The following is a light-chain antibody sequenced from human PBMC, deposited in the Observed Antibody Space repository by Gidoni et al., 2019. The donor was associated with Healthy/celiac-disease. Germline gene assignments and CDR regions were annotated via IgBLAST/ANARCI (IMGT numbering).Light chain of an antibody. CDR2: DAS. CDR3: QQRSNWLYT. Sequence: EIVLTQSPATLSLSPGERATLSCRASQSVSSYLAWYQQKPGQAPRLLIYDASNRATGIPARFSGSGSGKDFTRTISSLEPEDFAVYYCQQRSNWLYTFGQGTKLEIK. J-gene: IGKJ2*01. V-gene: IGKV3-11*01. CDR1: QSVSSY.